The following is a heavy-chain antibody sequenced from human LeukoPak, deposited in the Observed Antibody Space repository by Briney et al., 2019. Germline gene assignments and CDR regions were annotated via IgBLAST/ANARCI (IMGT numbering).Heavy chain of an antibody. V-gene: IGHV1-69*13. CDR2: IIPIFGTA. CDR1: GGAFSSYA. D-gene: IGHD4-11*01. CDR3: ARGDYSNPFDY. J-gene: IGHJ4*02. Sequence: SVKVSCKASGGAFSSYAISWVRQAPGQGLEWMGGIIPIFGTANYAQKFQGRVTITADESMSTAYMELSSLRSEDTAVYYCARGDYSNPFDYWGQGTLVTVSS.